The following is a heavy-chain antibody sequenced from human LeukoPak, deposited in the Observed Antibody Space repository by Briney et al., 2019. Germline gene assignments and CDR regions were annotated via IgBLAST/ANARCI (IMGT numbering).Heavy chain of an antibody. CDR1: GFTFSSYG. CDR3: AKQGAGIRD. CDR2: ISGSSSTI. D-gene: IGHD6-19*01. J-gene: IGHJ4*02. Sequence: PGGSLRLSCAASGFTFSSYGMSWVRQAPGKGLEWISYISGSSSTIYYADSVKGRFTISRDNAKNSLYLQMNSLRAEDTAVYYCAKQGAGIRDWGQGTLVTVSS. V-gene: IGHV3-48*01.